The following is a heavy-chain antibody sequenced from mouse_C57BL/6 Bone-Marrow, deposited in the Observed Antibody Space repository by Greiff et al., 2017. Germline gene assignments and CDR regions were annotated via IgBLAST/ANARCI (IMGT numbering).Heavy chain of an antibody. CDR1: GYTFTSYW. J-gene: IGHJ4*01. CDR2: IDPSDSYT. D-gene: IGHD2-2*01. CDR3: DSIYYGYERAMDY. V-gene: IGHV1-50*01. Sequence: QVQLQQPGAELVKPGASVKLSCKASGYTFTSYWMQWVKQRPGQGLEWIGEIDPSDSYTNYNQKFTGKATLTVDTSSSTAYMQLSSLTSEDSAVYYCDSIYYGYERAMDYWGQGTSVTVSS.